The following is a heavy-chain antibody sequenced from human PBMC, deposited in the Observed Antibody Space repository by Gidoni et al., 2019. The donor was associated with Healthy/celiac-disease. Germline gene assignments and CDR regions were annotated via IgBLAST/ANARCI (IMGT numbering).Heavy chain of an antibody. CDR3: AGWSGYSYGYHRRTPYYSYGMDV. J-gene: IGHJ6*02. V-gene: IGHV4-34*01. Sequence: QVQLQQWGAGLLKPSETLSLTCALYGGAFSGAYWSGSRQPPGKGLEWIGEITHSGSTNYHPSLKSRVTISVDTSKHQFSLKLSSVTAAATAVYYCAGWSGYSYGYHRRTPYYSYGMDVWGHGTTVTVSS. CDR2: ITHSGST. CDR1: GGAFSGAY. D-gene: IGHD5-18*01.